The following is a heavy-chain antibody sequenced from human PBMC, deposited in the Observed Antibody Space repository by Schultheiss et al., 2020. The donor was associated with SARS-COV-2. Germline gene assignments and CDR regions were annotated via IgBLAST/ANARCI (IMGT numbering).Heavy chain of an antibody. D-gene: IGHD1-26*01. CDR2: IGTAGDT. V-gene: IGHV3-13*01. Sequence: SCAASGFTFSSYDMHWVRQATGKGLEWVSAIGTAGDTYYPGSVKGRFTISRENAKNSLYLQMNSLRAGDTAVYYCARSAVGATRRNDAFDIWGQGTMVTVSS. CDR3: ARSAVGATRRNDAFDI. CDR1: GFTFSSYD. J-gene: IGHJ3*02.